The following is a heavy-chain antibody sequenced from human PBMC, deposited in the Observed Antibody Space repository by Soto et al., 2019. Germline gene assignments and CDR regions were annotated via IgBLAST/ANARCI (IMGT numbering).Heavy chain of an antibody. D-gene: IGHD1-26*01. J-gene: IGHJ4*02. CDR1: GFTFSSYA. V-gene: IGHV3-30*14. CDR3: ARVGAHDY. CDR2: IYSGGST. Sequence: QVQLVESGGGVVQPGRSLRLSCAASGFTFSSYAMHWVRQAPGKGLEWVAVIYSGGSTYYADSVKGRFTISRDNSKNTLYLQMNSLRAEDTAVYYCARVGAHDYWGQGTLVTVSS.